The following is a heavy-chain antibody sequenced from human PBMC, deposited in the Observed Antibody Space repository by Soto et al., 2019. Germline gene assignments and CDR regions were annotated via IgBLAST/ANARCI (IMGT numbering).Heavy chain of an antibody. V-gene: IGHV3-49*03. CDR1: GFTFGDYA. J-gene: IGHJ4*02. D-gene: IGHD6-19*01. CDR2: IRSKAYGGTT. Sequence: GGSLRLSCTASGFTFGDYAMSWFRQAPGKGLEWVGFIRSKAYGGTTEYAASVKGRFTISRDDSKSIAYLQMNSLKTEDTAVYYCGIAVAHDAFDYWGQGTLVTVSS. CDR3: GIAVAHDAFDY.